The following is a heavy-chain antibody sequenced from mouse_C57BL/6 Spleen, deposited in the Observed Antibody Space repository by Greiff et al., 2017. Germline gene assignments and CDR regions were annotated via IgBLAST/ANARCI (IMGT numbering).Heavy chain of an antibody. D-gene: IGHD4-1*02. J-gene: IGHJ3*01. Sequence: EVKVEESGEGLVKPGGSLKLSCAASGFTFSSYAMSWVRQTPEKRLEWVAYISSGGDYIYYADTVKGRFTISRDNARNTLYLQMSSLKSEDTAMYYCTREATGPAWFAYWGQGTLVTVSA. V-gene: IGHV5-9-1*02. CDR1: GFTFSSYA. CDR3: TREATGPAWFAY. CDR2: ISSGGDYI.